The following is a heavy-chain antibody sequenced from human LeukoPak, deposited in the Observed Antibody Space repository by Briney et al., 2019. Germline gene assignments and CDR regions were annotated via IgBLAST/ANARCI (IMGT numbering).Heavy chain of an antibody. V-gene: IGHV3-33*01. CDR2: IWYDGSNK. Sequence: PGGSLRLSCAASRFTFSSYGMHWVRQAPGKGLEWVAVIWYDGSNKYYADSVKGRFTISRDNAKNTLYLQMNSLRAEDTAVYYCARARGLRWGDGYNDQDYWGQGTLATVSS. D-gene: IGHD5-24*01. CDR3: ARARGLRWGDGYNDQDY. J-gene: IGHJ4*02. CDR1: RFTFSSYG.